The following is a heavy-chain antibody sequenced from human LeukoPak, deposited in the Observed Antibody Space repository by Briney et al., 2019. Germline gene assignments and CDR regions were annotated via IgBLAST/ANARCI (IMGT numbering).Heavy chain of an antibody. D-gene: IGHD1-26*01. CDR1: GFIFNNYG. Sequence: GGSLRLSCAASGFIFNNYGMHWVRQAPGKGLEWVAVISYDGSNKYYADSVKGRFTISRDNSKNTLYLQMNSLRAEDTAVYYCARDDSGSYVFNPKRPSYAFDIWGQGTMVTVSS. V-gene: IGHV3-30*19. J-gene: IGHJ3*02. CDR2: ISYDGSNK. CDR3: ARDDSGSYVFNPKRPSYAFDI.